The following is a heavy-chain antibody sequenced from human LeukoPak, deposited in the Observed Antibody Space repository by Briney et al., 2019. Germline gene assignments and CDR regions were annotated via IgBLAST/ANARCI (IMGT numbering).Heavy chain of an antibody. CDR1: GFTFSSCS. J-gene: IGHJ5*02. D-gene: IGHD3-10*01. CDR3: ARDMKYYDSGNTKPFDP. CDR2: ISSSSSYI. V-gene: IGHV3-21*01. Sequence: PGGSLRLSCAASGFTFSSCSMNWVRQAPGKGLEWVSSISSSSSYIYYADSVKGRFTISRDNAKNTLYLQMNSLRAEDTAVYYCARDMKYYDSGNTKPFDPWGQGTLVTVSS.